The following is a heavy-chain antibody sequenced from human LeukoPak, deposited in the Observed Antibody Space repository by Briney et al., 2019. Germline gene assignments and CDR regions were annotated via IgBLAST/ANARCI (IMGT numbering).Heavy chain of an antibody. CDR1: GYTFTSYG. V-gene: IGHV1-18*01. D-gene: IGHD3-3*01. J-gene: IGHJ4*02. Sequence: WASVKVSCKASGYTFTSYGISWVRQAPGQGLEWMGWISAYNGNTNYAQKLQGRVTMTTDTSTSTAYMELRSLRSDDTAVYYCARDPTYYDFWGGSDYWGQGTLVTVSS. CDR3: ARDPTYYDFWGGSDY. CDR2: ISAYNGNT.